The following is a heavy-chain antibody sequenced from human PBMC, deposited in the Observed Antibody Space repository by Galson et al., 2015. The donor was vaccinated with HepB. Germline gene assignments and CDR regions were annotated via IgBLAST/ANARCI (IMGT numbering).Heavy chain of an antibody. J-gene: IGHJ3*02. CDR1: GGTFSSYA. CDR2: IIPIFGTA. V-gene: IGHV1-69*13. CDR3: ARGIGDIVVVPAAPDAFEI. Sequence: SVKVSCKASGGTFSSYAISWVRQAPGQGLEWMGGIIPIFGTANYAQKFQGRVTITADESTSTAYMELSSLRSEDTAVYYCARGIGDIVVVPAAPDAFEIWGQGTMVTVSS. D-gene: IGHD2-2*01.